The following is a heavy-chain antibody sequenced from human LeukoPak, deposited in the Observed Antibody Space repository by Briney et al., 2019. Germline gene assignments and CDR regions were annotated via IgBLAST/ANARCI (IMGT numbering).Heavy chain of an antibody. J-gene: IGHJ4*02. V-gene: IGHV3-7*01. Sequence: GESLKISCKGSGYSFTSYWMSWVRQAPGKGLEWVANIKQDGSEKYYVDSVKGRFTISRDNAKNSLYLQMNSLRAEDTAVYYCARARQITMTEDYWGQGTLVTVSS. CDR1: GYSFTSYW. D-gene: IGHD3-22*01. CDR3: ARARQITMTEDY. CDR2: IKQDGSEK.